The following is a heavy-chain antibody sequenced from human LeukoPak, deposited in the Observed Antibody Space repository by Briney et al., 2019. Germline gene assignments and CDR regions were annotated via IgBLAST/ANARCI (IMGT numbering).Heavy chain of an antibody. CDR2: ISSSGSTI. Sequence: GGSLRLSCAASGLTFSSYWMSWVRQAPGKGLEWVSYISSSGSTIYYADSVKGRFTISRDNAKNSLYLQMNSLRAEDTAVYYCARAYRSSYYYGSPIDYWGQGTLVTVSS. V-gene: IGHV3-48*04. CDR1: GLTFSSYW. D-gene: IGHD3-10*01. J-gene: IGHJ4*02. CDR3: ARAYRSSYYYGSPIDY.